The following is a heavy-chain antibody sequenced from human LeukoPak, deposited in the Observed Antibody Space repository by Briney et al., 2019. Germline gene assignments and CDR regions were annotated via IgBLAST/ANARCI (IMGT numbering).Heavy chain of an antibody. Sequence: SETLSLTCTVSGYSISSGYYWGWIRQPPGKGLEWIGSIYHSGSTYYNPSLKSRVTISVDTSKHQFSLKLSSVTAADTAVYYCAGPAAAAVFDYWGQGTLVTVSS. CDR3: AGPAAAAVFDY. CDR1: GYSISSGYY. D-gene: IGHD2-2*01. V-gene: IGHV4-38-2*02. CDR2: IYHSGST. J-gene: IGHJ4*02.